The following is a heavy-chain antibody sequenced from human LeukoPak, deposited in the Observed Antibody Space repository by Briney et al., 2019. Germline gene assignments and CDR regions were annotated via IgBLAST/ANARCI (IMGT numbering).Heavy chain of an antibody. D-gene: IGHD2-2*02. CDR3: ARDSNGSTSCYTN. V-gene: IGHV1-2*02. J-gene: IGHJ4*02. CDR1: GYTFTCYY. Sequence: ASVKVSCKASGYTFTCYYMHWVRQAPGQGLEWMGWINPKTGGTKYAQKFQGRVTMTRDTSISTAYMELTRLRSDDTAVYYCARDSNGSTSCYTNWGQGTLVTVSS. CDR2: INPKTGGT.